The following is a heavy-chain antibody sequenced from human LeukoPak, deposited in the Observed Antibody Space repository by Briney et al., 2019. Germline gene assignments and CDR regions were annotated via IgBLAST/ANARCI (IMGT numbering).Heavy chain of an antibody. V-gene: IGHV3-48*01. J-gene: IGHJ6*02. CDR1: EFTFSSYS. Sequence: GGSLRLSCAASEFTFSSYSMNWVRQAPGKGLEWVSYITNSGNSKSYADSVKGRFTISRDNTKNSLYLQMNSLRVEDTAVYYCAKDRDQRTQFYYYYYGMDVWGQGTTVTVSS. CDR3: AKDRDQRTQFYYYYYGMDV. CDR2: ITNSGNSK. D-gene: IGHD2-2*01.